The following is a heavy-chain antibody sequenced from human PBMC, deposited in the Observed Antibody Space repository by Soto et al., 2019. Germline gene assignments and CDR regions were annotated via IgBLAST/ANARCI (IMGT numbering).Heavy chain of an antibody. V-gene: IGHV3-73*01. D-gene: IGHD6-6*01. J-gene: IGHJ4*02. CDR1: GFTFSGSA. CDR3: TSSRDIGSIAASPNLDY. Sequence: EVQLVESGGGLVQPGGSLKLSCAASGFTFSGSAMHWVRQASGKGLEWVGRIRSKANSYATADAASVKGRFTISRDDSKNTAYLQMNSLKTEDTAVYYCTSSRDIGSIAASPNLDYWGQGTLVTVSS. CDR2: IRSKANSYAT.